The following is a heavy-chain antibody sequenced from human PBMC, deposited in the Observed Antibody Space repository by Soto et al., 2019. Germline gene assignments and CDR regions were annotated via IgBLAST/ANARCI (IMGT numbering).Heavy chain of an antibody. CDR1: GYSFTNYA. Sequence: QVQLVQSGVEVKKPGASVNVSCKASGYSFTNYAMHWVLQAPGQRLEWMGLINSGNGNTIYSQKFQGRVTISRHTSASTAYMGMIRLRSEVTAVYYCARSARVVVGANDCWGQVTLFTVSS. CDR2: INSGNGNT. D-gene: IGHD2-15*01. J-gene: IGHJ4*02. CDR3: ARSARVVVGANDC. V-gene: IGHV1-3*01.